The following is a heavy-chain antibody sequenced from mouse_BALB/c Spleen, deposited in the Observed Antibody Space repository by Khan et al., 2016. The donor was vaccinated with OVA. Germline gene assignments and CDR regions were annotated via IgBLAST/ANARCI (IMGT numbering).Heavy chain of an antibody. CDR3: AKNRNGYFDY. J-gene: IGHJ2*01. Sequence: QVQLKESGPGLVQPSQSLSITCTVSGFSLTNYGVHWVRQSPGKGLEWLGVIWSDGITDYNETFISRLSISKDISKSQVFFKMNSLQANDTAIYYCAKNRNGYFDYWGQGTTRTVSS. D-gene: IGHD1-1*02. CDR2: IWSDGIT. V-gene: IGHV2-2*02. CDR1: GFSLTNYG.